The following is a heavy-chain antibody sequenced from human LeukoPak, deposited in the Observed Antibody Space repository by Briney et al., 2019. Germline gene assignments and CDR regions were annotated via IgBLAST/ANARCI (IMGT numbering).Heavy chain of an antibody. CDR3: AKDLTGIAVAGTDWFDP. Sequence: GGSLRLSCAASGFTFSSYGMHWVRQAPGKGLEWVAFIRYDGSNKYYADSVKGRFTISRDNSKNTLYLQMNSLRAEDTAVYYCAKDLTGIAVAGTDWFDPWGQGTLVTVSP. V-gene: IGHV3-30*02. J-gene: IGHJ5*02. CDR1: GFTFSSYG. CDR2: IRYDGSNK. D-gene: IGHD6-19*01.